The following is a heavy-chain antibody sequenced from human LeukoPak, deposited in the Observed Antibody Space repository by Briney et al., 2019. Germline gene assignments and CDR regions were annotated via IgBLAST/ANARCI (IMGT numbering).Heavy chain of an antibody. CDR1: GFTFSSYS. Sequence: GGSLRLSCAASGFTFSSYSMNWVRQAPGKGLEWVSSISSSSSYIYYADSVKGRFTISRDNAKNSLYLQMNRLRAEDTAVYYCPREGSRKSAAGTFDYWGQGTLVTVSS. J-gene: IGHJ4*02. D-gene: IGHD6-13*01. CDR2: ISSSSSYI. V-gene: IGHV3-21*01. CDR3: PREGSRKSAAGTFDY.